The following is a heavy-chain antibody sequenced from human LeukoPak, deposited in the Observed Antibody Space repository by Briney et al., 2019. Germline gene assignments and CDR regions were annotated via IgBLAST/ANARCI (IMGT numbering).Heavy chain of an antibody. CDR2: IIPIIGVT. D-gene: IGHD6-25*01. CDR3: ATQSSGWHIYYFDH. CDR1: GDSFSSDA. V-gene: IGHV1-69*04. J-gene: IGHJ4*02. Sequence: ASVTVSCTASGDSFSSDAISWVRQVPGQGYEWVGRIIPIIGVTHYALKFRGRVTITADKSTSAADMELRSLTSDDTAVYYCATQSSGWHIYYFDHWGQGTLVTVSS.